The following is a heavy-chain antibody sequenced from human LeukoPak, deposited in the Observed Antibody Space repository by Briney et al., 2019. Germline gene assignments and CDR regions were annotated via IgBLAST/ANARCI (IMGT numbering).Heavy chain of an antibody. V-gene: IGHV1-8*03. J-gene: IGHJ5*02. CDR3: ARRLGYTAMVTRFDP. CDR2: MNPNSGNT. D-gene: IGHD5-18*01. Sequence: ASVKVSCKASGYTFTSYDINWVRQATGQGLEWLGWMNPNSGNTGYAQKFQGRVTITRNTSISTAYMELSSLRSEDTAVYYCARRLGYTAMVTRFDPWGQGTLVTVSS. CDR1: GYTFTSYD.